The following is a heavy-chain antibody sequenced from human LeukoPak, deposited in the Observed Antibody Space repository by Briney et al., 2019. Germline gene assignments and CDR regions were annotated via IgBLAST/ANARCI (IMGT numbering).Heavy chain of an antibody. Sequence: KPSETLSLTCTVSGGSISSYYWNWLRQPPGKGLEGIGYIYYSGSTNYNPSLKSRVTISVDTSKNQFSLNLTSVTAADTAVYYCARFTPQGYGWGGYNRFDPWGQGTLVTVSS. CDR3: ARFTPQGYGWGGYNRFDP. J-gene: IGHJ5*02. V-gene: IGHV4-59*01. CDR2: IYYSGST. CDR1: GGSISSYY. D-gene: IGHD3-16*01.